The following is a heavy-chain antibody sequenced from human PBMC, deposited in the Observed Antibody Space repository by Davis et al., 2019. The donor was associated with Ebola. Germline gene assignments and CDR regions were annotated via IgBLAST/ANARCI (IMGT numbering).Heavy chain of an antibody. V-gene: IGHV5-51*01. CDR2: IYLGDSDT. CDR1: GHISTNYW. J-gene: IGHJ4*02. CDR3: ARRDEGVAMVD. Sequence: GESLKISCKASGHISTNYWLAWVRQMPGKGLEWMGLIYLGDSDTRYSPSFRGQVTISADKSINTTYLQWSGLKASDTAMYYCARRDEGVAMVDWGQGTLVTVSS. D-gene: IGHD5-18*01.